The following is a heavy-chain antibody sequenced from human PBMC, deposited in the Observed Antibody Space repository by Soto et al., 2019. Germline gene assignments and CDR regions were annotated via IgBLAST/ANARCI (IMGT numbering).Heavy chain of an antibody. Sequence: ASVKVSCKVSGYTLTELSMHWVRQATGQGLEWMGWMNPNSGNTGYAQRFQGRVTMTRNTSISTAYMELSSLRSEDTAVYYCARGNSDGDYSFDYWGQGTLVTVSS. CDR3: ARGNSDGDYSFDY. D-gene: IGHD4-17*01. V-gene: IGHV1-8*01. CDR2: MNPNSGNT. CDR1: GYTLTELS. J-gene: IGHJ4*02.